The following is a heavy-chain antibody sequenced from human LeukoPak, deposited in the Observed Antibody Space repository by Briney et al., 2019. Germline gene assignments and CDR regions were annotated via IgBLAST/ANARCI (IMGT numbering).Heavy chain of an antibody. CDR1: GGSISSYD. Sequence: SETLSLTCNVSGGSISSYDWSWIRQPAGKGLEWIWRINTSGTSNYNPSLRSRVTMSVDTSKNQFSLNLTSVTAADTAVYYCAREGGGPRWLDPWGQGTLVTVSS. CDR3: AREGGGPRWLDP. V-gene: IGHV4-4*07. D-gene: IGHD6-25*01. CDR2: INTSGTS. J-gene: IGHJ5*02.